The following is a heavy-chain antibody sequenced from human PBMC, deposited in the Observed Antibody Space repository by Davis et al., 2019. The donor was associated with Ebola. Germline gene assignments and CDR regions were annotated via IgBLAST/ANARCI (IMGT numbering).Heavy chain of an antibody. D-gene: IGHD2-21*02. CDR2: ISGDGGST. Sequence: PGGSLRLSCAASGFTFDDYAMHWVRQAPGKGLEWVSLISGDGGSTYYADSVKGRFTISRDNSKNSLYLQMNSLTSEDTAIYYCGKADCGGDCRVVDFWGQGTLVTVSA. CDR3: GKADCGGDCRVVDF. J-gene: IGHJ4*02. CDR1: GFTFDDYA. V-gene: IGHV3-43*02.